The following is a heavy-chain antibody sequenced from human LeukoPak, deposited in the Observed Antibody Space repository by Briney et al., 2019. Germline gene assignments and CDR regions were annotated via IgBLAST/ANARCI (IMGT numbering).Heavy chain of an antibody. J-gene: IGHJ5*02. V-gene: IGHV4-34*01. CDR2: INHSGST. D-gene: IGHD6-13*01. Sequence: SETLSLTCAVYGGSFSAYYWSWIRQPPGMGLEWIGEINHSGSTNYNPSLKSRVTISIDTSNNQFSLEMSSVTAADTAVYYCARGRGARSSRWYNWFDPWGQGTLVTVSS. CDR3: ARGRGARSSRWYNWFDP. CDR1: GGSFSAYY.